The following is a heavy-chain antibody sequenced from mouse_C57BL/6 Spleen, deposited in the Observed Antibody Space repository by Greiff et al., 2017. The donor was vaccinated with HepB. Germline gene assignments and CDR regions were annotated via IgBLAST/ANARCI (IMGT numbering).Heavy chain of an antibody. Sequence: QVQLQQSGPELVKPGASVKISCKASGYAFSSSWMNWVKQRPGKGLEWIGRIYPGDGDTNYNGKFKGKATLTADKSSSTAYMQLSSLTSEDSAVYFCSRGKTRFLYSFDYWGQGTTLPVSS. CDR1: GYAFSSSW. D-gene: IGHD3-1*01. J-gene: IGHJ2*01. CDR2: IYPGDGDT. CDR3: SRGKTRFLYSFDY. V-gene: IGHV1-82*01.